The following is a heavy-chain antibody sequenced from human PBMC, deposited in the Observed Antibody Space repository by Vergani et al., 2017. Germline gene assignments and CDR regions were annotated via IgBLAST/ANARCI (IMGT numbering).Heavy chain of an antibody. V-gene: IGHV3-23*01. CDR3: ARDATGEYYFDY. J-gene: IGHJ4*02. CDR2: ISGSGGST. Sequence: EVQLLESGGGLVQPGGSLRLSCAASGSTFSSYAMSWVRQAPGKGLEWVSAISGSGGSTYYADSVKGRFTISRDNAKNSLYLQMNSLRAEDTAVYYCARDATGEYYFDYWGQGTLVTVSS. D-gene: IGHD7-27*01. CDR1: GSTFSSYA.